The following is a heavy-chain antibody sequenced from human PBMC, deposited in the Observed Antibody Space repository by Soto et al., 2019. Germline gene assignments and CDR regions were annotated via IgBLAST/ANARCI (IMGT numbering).Heavy chain of an antibody. Sequence: ASVKVSCKASGYTFTSYGIIWVRQAPGQGLEWMGWISAYNGNTNYAQKLQGRVTMTTDTSTSTAYMELRSLRSDDTAVYYCARDHPDYDILTGYYKGRWFDPWGQGTLVTVSS. CDR3: ARDHPDYDILTGYYKGRWFDP. D-gene: IGHD3-9*01. V-gene: IGHV1-18*01. CDR2: ISAYNGNT. CDR1: GYTFTSYG. J-gene: IGHJ5*02.